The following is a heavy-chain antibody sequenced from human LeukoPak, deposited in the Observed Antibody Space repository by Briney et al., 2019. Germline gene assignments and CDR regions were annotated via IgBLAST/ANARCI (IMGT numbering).Heavy chain of an antibody. CDR1: GFTFSDYY. CDR3: RSNYYIRSGRRPWNASSNTSMAA. V-gene: IGHV3-11*04. CDR2: ISFSGSTI. J-gene: IGHJ6*04. D-gene: IGHD3-10*01. Sequence: GGSLRLSCAASGFTFSDYYMSWIRQAPGKGLEWVSYISFSGSTIYYADSVKGRFTISRDNAKSSLYLQMNSLRAEDTAVYYWRSNYYIRSGRRPWNASSNTSMAAWGKGTTVTTSS.